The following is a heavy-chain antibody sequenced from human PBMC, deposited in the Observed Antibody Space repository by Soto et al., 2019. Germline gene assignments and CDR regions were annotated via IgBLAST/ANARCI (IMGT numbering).Heavy chain of an antibody. CDR3: ARVPSMLLGVTPIDC. D-gene: IGHD3-10*01. Sequence: QVQLVQSGAEVKKPGASVKVSCKASGYTFDTYGVTWVRQAPGQGLEWVGWISPYSGNTNYAQKFQDRVTMTTHTSATTAYMEMRRLKSDDTAVYYCARVPSMLLGVTPIDCWGQGTLLTVSS. J-gene: IGHJ4*02. V-gene: IGHV1-18*01. CDR1: GYTFDTYG. CDR2: ISPYSGNT.